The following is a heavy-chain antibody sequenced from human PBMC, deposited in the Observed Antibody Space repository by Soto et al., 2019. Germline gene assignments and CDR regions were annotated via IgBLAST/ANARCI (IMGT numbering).Heavy chain of an antibody. J-gene: IGHJ3*02. V-gene: IGHV3-53*04. CDR2: IYSGGST. D-gene: IGHD4-17*01. Sequence: GGSLRLSCAASGFTVSSNYMSWVRQAPGKGLEWVSVIYSGGSTYYADSAKGRFTISRHNSKNTLYLQMNSLRAEDTAVYYCASLDYGDYGWDAFDIWGQGTMVTVSS. CDR3: ASLDYGDYGWDAFDI. CDR1: GFTVSSNY.